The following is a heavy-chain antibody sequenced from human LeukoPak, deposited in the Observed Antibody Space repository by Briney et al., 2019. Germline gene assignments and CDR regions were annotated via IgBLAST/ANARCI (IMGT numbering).Heavy chain of an antibody. D-gene: IGHD6-25*01. CDR2: FDPEDGET. J-gene: IGHJ6*02. V-gene: IGHV1-24*01. Sequence: ASVKVSCKVSGYTLTELSMHWVRQAPGKGLEWMGGFDPEDGETIYAQKFQGRVTMTEDTSTDTAYMELSSLRSEDTAVYYCATTSIAAHNIYYYYGMDVWGQGTTVTVSS. CDR3: ATTSIAAHNIYYYYGMDV. CDR1: GYTLTELS.